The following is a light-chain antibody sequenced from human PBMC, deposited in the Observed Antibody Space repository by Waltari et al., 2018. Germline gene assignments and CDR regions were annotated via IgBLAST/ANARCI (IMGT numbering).Light chain of an antibody. CDR1: NNAVASSTF. CDR3: CSFTATHTLL. Sequence: QSALTQPASVSGSPGQSITISCTGTNNAVASSTFVSWYQQHPGRAPQLMIYDVTQRPSGISYRFSGSKSANTASLTISGLLPEDEAIYYCCSFTATHTLLFGGGTTVTVL. J-gene: IGLJ2*01. CDR2: DVT. V-gene: IGLV2-14*03.